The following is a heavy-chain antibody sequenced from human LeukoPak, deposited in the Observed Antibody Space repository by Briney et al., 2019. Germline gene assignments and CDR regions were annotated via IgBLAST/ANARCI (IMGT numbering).Heavy chain of an antibody. CDR2: MNPNSGNT. CDR3: ARDYHGSGSLTTFDY. Sequence: ASVKVSCKASGYTFTSYDINWVRQATGQGFEWMGWMNPNSGNTGYAQKFQGRVTMTRNTSISTAYMELSSLRSEDTAVYYCARDYHGSGSLTTFDYWGQGTLVTVSS. V-gene: IGHV1-8*01. D-gene: IGHD3-10*01. J-gene: IGHJ4*02. CDR1: GYTFTSYD.